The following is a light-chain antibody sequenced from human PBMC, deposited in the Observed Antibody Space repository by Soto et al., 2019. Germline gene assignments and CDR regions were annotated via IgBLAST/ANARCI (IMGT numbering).Light chain of an antibody. CDR2: GAS. J-gene: IGKJ1*01. CDR3: QQYGSPPTWT. Sequence: EIVLTQSPGTLSLSPGERATLSCRASQSVSSSYFAWYQQKPGQAPRLLIYGASSRATGIPDRFSGSGSGTDFTLTISRLEPEDFAVYYCQQYGSPPTWTFGQGTKVEIK. CDR1: QSVSSSY. V-gene: IGKV3-20*01.